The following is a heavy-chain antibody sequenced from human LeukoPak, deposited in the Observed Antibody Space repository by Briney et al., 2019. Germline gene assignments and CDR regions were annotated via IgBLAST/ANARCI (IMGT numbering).Heavy chain of an antibody. CDR1: GGSISSGGYY. CDR2: IYYSGST. V-gene: IGHV4-31*03. CDR3: VRSDVNVAMTTVTFDS. D-gene: IGHD4-17*01. J-gene: IGHJ4*02. Sequence: SETLSLTCTVSGGSISSGGYYWSWIRQHPGKGLEWIGYIYYSGSTYYNPSLKSRVTISVDTSKNQFSLKLNSVTAADTAVYYCVRSDVNVAMTTVTFDSWGQGTLVTVSS.